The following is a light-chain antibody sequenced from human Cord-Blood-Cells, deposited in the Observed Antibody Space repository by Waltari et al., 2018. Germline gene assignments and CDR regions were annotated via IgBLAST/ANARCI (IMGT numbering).Light chain of an antibody. V-gene: IGLV5-45*02. CDR2: YKSDSDK. CDR1: SAIHVGTSR. Sequence: QAVLTQPSSLSAPPGASASLTCTLRSAIHVGTSRIYWYQQKPGSPPQYLLRYKSDSDKQQGSGVPSRFSGSKDASANAGILLISGLQSEDEADYYCMIWHSSAYVFGGGTKLTVL. CDR3: MIWHSSAYV. J-gene: IGLJ3*02.